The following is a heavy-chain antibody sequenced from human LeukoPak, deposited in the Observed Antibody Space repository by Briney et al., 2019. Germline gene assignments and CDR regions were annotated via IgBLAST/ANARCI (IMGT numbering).Heavy chain of an antibody. CDR3: ARAYSGYDPSDY. CDR1: GFSFSNYA. CDR2: IWYSGAHE. D-gene: IGHD5-12*01. V-gene: IGHV3-33*01. J-gene: IGHJ4*02. Sequence: GGSLRLSCAASGFSFSNYAMHWVRQAPGKGLEWVAVIWYSGAHEYYADSVKGRFTISRDNSKNTLYLQMNSLRAEDTAVYYCARAYSGYDPSDYWGQGTLVTVSS.